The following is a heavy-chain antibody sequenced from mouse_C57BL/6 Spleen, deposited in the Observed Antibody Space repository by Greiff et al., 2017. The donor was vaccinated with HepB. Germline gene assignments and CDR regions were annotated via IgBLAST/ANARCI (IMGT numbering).Heavy chain of an antibody. J-gene: IGHJ2*01. Sequence: EVKLQQSGPELVKPGASVKISCKASGYTFTDYYMNWVKQSHGKSLEWIGDINPNNGGTSYNQKFKGKATLTVDKSSSTAYMELRSLTSEDSAVYYCARLGNWDGYFDYWGQGTTLTVSS. CDR2: INPNNGGT. D-gene: IGHD4-1*01. CDR3: ARLGNWDGYFDY. CDR1: GYTFTDYY. V-gene: IGHV1-26*01.